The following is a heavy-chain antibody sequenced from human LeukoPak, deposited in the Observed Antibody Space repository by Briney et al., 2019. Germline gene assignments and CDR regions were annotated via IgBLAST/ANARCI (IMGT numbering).Heavy chain of an antibody. Sequence: RTGGSLRLSCAASGFTFSVYAMSWVRQAPGKGLEWVSAISGYGGSAYYADSVKGRFTISRDNSKNTLYLQMNSLRAEDTAVYYCANQGKITMVRGVFDYWGQGTLVTVSS. CDR1: GFTFSVYA. J-gene: IGHJ4*02. CDR2: ISGYGGSA. D-gene: IGHD3-10*01. CDR3: ANQGKITMVRGVFDY. V-gene: IGHV3-23*01.